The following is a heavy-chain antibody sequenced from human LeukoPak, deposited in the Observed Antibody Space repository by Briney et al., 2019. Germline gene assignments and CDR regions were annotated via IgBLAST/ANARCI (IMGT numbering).Heavy chain of an antibody. Sequence: AGSLRLSCAASGFTFSHYGMHWVRQAPGKGLEWVAVIWSDATNQYYADSVKGRFTISRDNFKSTVSLQMNSLRAEDTAVYYCVKAAQRGFDYSNPLQHWGQGSLVTVSS. D-gene: IGHD4-11*01. CDR2: IWSDATNQ. CDR3: VKAAQRGFDYSNPLQH. V-gene: IGHV3-33*06. J-gene: IGHJ4*02. CDR1: GFTFSHYG.